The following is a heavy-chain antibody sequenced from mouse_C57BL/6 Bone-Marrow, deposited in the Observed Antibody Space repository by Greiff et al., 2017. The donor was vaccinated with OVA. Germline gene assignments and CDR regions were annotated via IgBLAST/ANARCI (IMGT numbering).Heavy chain of an antibody. J-gene: IGHJ2*01. D-gene: IGHD1-1*01. CDR3: ARGLITTVVAD. CDR1: GYTFTSYN. V-gene: IGHV1-12*01. Sequence: QVQLKESGAELVRPGASVKMSCKASGYTFTSYNMHWVKQTPRQGLEWIGAIYPGNGDTSYNQKFKGKATLTVDKSSNTAYMQLSSLTSEDSAVYFCARGLITTVVADWGQGTTLTVSS. CDR2: IYPGNGDT.